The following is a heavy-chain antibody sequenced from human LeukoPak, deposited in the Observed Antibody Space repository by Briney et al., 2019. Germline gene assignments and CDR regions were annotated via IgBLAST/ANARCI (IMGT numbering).Heavy chain of an antibody. J-gene: IGHJ4*02. CDR1: GYIFTNYW. CDR2: MFPGDSDT. V-gene: IGHV5-51*01. D-gene: IGHD6-6*01. Sequence: GESLKISCKGSGYIFTNYWIGWVRQMPGKGLEWLGIMFPGDSDTRYSPSFQGQVTISADKSISTAYLQWSSLKASDTAMYYCARLLPLRYSSSRVGEWGQGTLVTVSS. CDR3: ARLLPLRYSSSRVGE.